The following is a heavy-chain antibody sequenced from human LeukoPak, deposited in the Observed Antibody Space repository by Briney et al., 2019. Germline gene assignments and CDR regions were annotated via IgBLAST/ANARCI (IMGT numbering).Heavy chain of an antibody. V-gene: IGHV3-23*01. CDR3: AKSVTYYYGSGSYEDY. CDR2: ISGSGGST. CDR1: GFTFSSYG. J-gene: IGHJ4*02. Sequence: PGGSLRLSCAASGFTFSSYGMSWVRQAPGKGLEWVSAISGSGGSTYYADSVKGRFTISRDNSKDTLYLQMNSLRAEDTAVYYCAKSVTYYYGSGSYEDYWGQGTLVTVSS. D-gene: IGHD3-10*01.